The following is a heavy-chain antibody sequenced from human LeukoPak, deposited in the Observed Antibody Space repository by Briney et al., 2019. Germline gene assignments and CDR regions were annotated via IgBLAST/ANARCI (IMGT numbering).Heavy chain of an antibody. CDR3: ARDLRLSGSYDAFDI. J-gene: IGHJ3*02. CDR2: ISSSSSYI. D-gene: IGHD1-26*01. Sequence: GGSLRLSCAASGFTFSSYSMNWVRQAPGKGLEWVSSISSSSSYIYYADSVKGRFTISRDNAKNSLYLQMNSLRAEDTAVYYCARDLRLSGSYDAFDIWGQGTMVTVSS. V-gene: IGHV3-21*01. CDR1: GFTFSSYS.